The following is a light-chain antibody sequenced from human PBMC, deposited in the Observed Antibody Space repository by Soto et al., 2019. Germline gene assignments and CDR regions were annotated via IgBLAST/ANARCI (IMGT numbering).Light chain of an antibody. J-gene: IGKJ5*01. CDR2: DAY. CDR3: QQRHMWPIT. V-gene: IGKV3-11*01. Sequence: EMVLTQSPGTLSLSPGERATLSCMASQSFRGLLAWYQQKPGQAPRLLIYDAYNRATGIPPRFSGSGSGTDFTLTISSLEPEDSAVYYCQQRHMWPITFGQGTRLEIK. CDR1: QSFRGL.